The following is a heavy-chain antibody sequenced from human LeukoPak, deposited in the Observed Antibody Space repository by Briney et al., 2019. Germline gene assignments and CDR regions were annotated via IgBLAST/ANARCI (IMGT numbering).Heavy chain of an antibody. CDR3: ARDSGWYSVGYGYFDY. CDR1: GFTFSSYA. D-gene: IGHD6-19*01. CDR2: ISYDGSNK. J-gene: IGHJ4*02. V-gene: IGHV3-30-3*01. Sequence: PGGSLRLSCAASGFTFSSYAMHWVRQASGKGLEWVGVISYDGSNKYYADSVKGRFTISRENSKNTLYLQMNSLRAEDTAVYYCARDSGWYSVGYGYFDYWGQGTLVTVSS.